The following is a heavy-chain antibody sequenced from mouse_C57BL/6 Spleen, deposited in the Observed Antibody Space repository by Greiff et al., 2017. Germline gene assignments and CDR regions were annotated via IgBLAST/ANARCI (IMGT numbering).Heavy chain of an antibody. J-gene: IGHJ3*01. CDR1: GFTFSSYA. V-gene: IGHV5-4*03. CDR2: ISDGGSYT. Sequence: EVKLVASGGGLVKPGGSLKLSCAASGFTFSSYAMSWVRQTPEKRLEWVATISDGGSYTYYPDNVKGRFTISRDNAKNNLYLQMSHLKSEDTAMYYCARGITTVVAPFAYWGQGTLVTVSA. CDR3: ARGITTVVAPFAY. D-gene: IGHD1-1*01.